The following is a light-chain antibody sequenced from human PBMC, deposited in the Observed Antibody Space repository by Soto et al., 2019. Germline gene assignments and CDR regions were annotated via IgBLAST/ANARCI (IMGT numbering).Light chain of an antibody. CDR3: QAWDSSTYV. Sequence: SYELTQPPSVSVSPGQTASITCSGDKLGDKYACWYQQKPGQSPVVVIYQDSKRPSGIPERFPGSNSGNTATLTISGTQAMDVADYYCQAWDSSTYVFGTGTKVTVL. J-gene: IGLJ1*01. CDR1: KLGDKY. V-gene: IGLV3-1*01. CDR2: QDS.